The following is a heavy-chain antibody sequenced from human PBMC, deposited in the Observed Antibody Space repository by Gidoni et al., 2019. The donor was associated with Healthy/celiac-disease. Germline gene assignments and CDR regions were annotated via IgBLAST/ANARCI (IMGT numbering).Heavy chain of an antibody. Sequence: EVQLLVSGGGLVQPGGSLILCCAASGCTFSSYATSWVRQAPGKGLEWVSAISGSGVRTYYADSVKGRFTISRDNSKNTRYLQMNSLRAEDTAVYYCAKDRHDYVWGSYAGFDYWGQGTLVTVSS. CDR2: ISGSGVRT. D-gene: IGHD3-16*01. CDR3: AKDRHDYVWGSYAGFDY. V-gene: IGHV3-23*01. CDR1: GCTFSSYA. J-gene: IGHJ4*02.